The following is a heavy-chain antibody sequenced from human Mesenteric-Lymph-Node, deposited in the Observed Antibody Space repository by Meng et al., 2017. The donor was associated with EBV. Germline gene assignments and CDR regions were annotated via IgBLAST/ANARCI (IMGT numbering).Heavy chain of an antibody. Sequence: QVQLRESGPGLGTPSGSLSLTCAVSGGSVISGNWWNWVRQSPGKGLEWIGEIHYTMNTNYNPSLTSRVTMSLDKSKNQFSLRLDSVVAADTAVYYCAKVMDSGTWLDPWGQGSLVTVSS. D-gene: IGHD1-14*01. J-gene: IGHJ5*02. CDR3: AKVMDSGTWLDP. CDR2: IHYTMNT. V-gene: IGHV4-4*02. CDR1: GGSVISGNW.